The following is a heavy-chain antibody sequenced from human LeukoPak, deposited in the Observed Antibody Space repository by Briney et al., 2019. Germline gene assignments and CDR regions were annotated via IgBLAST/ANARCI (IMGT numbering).Heavy chain of an antibody. CDR3: ANRRDAFDI. J-gene: IGHJ3*02. CDR2: ISSSGDST. V-gene: IGHV3-23*01. CDR1: GFTFSNFV. D-gene: IGHD6-6*01. Sequence: GGSLRLSCATSGFTFSNFVMSWVRQAPGKGLECVSTISSSGDSTNYADSVKGRFTISRDNSKNTLYLQMNSLRAEDTAAYYCANRRDAFDIWGQGTMVTVSS.